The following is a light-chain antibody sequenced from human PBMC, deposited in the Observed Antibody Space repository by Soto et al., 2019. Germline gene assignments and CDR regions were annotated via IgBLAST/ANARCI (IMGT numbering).Light chain of an antibody. Sequence: QSALTQPASVSGSPGQSITIFCTGTSGDIGGYNYVSWYQQHPDKAPKLMIYEITNRPSGVSDRFSGSRSGNMASLTISGLQAEDEANYYCSSYTSNSTWVFGGGTKVTVL. CDR1: SGDIGGYNY. J-gene: IGLJ3*02. V-gene: IGLV2-14*01. CDR2: EIT. CDR3: SSYTSNSTWV.